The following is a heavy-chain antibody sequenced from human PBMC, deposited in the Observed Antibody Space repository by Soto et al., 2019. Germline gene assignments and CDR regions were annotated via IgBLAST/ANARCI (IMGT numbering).Heavy chain of an antibody. D-gene: IGHD2-21*02. CDR2: INPNSGGT. V-gene: IGHV1-2*04. CDR1: GYTFTGYY. CDR3: ARSYGTYCGGDCYSGYFDY. J-gene: IGHJ4*02. Sequence: GASVKVSCKASGYTFTGYYMHWVRQAPGQGLEWMGWINPNSGGTNYAQKFQGWVTMTRDTSISTAYMELSRLRSDDTAVYYRARSYGTYCGGDCYSGYFDYWGQGTLVTVSS.